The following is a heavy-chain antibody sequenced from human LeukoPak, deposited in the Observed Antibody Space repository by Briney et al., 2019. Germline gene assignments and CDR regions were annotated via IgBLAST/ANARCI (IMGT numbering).Heavy chain of an antibody. CDR1: GFTFSSYS. CDR3: AREAVVRAFDY. V-gene: IGHV3-21*01. J-gene: IGHJ4*02. CDR2: IGSSSSYI. Sequence: GGSLRLSCAASGFTFSSYSMNWVRQAPGKGLEWVSSIGSSSSYIYYADSVKGRFTISRDNAKNSLYLQMNSLRAEDTAVYYCAREAVVRAFDYWGQGTLVTVSS. D-gene: IGHD6-19*01.